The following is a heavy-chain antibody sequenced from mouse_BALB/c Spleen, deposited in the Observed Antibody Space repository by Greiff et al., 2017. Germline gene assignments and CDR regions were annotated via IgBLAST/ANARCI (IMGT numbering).Heavy chain of an antibody. Sequence: EVQVVESGGGLVKPGGSLKLSCAASGFTFSSYAMSWVRQTPEKRLEWVASISSGGSTYYPDSVKGRFTISRDNARNILYLQMSSLRSEDTAMYYCAYYDGYLYYAMDYWGQGTSVTVSS. CDR2: ISSGGST. J-gene: IGHJ4*01. CDR3: AYYDGYLYYAMDY. D-gene: IGHD2-3*01. CDR1: GFTFSSYA. V-gene: IGHV5-6-5*01.